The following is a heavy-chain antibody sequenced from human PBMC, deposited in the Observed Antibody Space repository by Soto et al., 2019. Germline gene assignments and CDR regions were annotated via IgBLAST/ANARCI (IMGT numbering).Heavy chain of an antibody. V-gene: IGHV2-5*02. D-gene: IGHD3-16*01. J-gene: IGHJ4*02. Sequence: SGPTLVNPTQTLTLTCTFSGFSLSASGVGVGWIRQPPGKALEWLAIIYWDDAKHYSPSLKSSLTITKDTSKNQVVLTMTNMEPVDTATYYCAHKGGGDRILDYWGQGTLVTVSS. CDR2: IYWDDAK. CDR1: GFSLSASGVG. CDR3: AHKGGGDRILDY.